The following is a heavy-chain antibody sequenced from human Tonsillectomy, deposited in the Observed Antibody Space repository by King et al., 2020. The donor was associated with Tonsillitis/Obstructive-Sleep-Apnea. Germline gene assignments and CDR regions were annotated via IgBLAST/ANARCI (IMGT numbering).Heavy chain of an antibody. J-gene: IGHJ4*02. CDR1: GDSVSSNSAA. V-gene: IGHV6-1*01. CDR2: TYYRSKWYN. D-gene: IGHD2-8*01. Sequence: VQLQQSGPGLVKPSQTLSLTCAISGDSVSSNSAAWTWIRQSPSRGLEWLGRTYYRSKWYNDYAVSVRSRITINPETSKNQFSLQLNSLTPEDTAVYYCAREQGCTNCLCYTRLFDYWGQGTLVTVSS. CDR3: AREQGCTNCLCYTRLFDY.